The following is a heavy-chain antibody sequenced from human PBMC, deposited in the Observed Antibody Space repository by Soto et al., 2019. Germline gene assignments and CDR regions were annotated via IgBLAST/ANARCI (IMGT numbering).Heavy chain of an antibody. CDR2: TYYRSKWYN. Sequence: SHTLPLTYAICGGSVSSNSAVWNWIRQSPSRGLEWLGRTYYRSKWYNDYAVSVKSRITINPDTSKNQFSLQLNSMTPEDTAVYYCARGFRGFDPWGQGTLVTVSS. CDR1: GGSVSSNSAV. D-gene: IGHD3-10*01. CDR3: ARGFRGFDP. V-gene: IGHV6-1*01. J-gene: IGHJ5*02.